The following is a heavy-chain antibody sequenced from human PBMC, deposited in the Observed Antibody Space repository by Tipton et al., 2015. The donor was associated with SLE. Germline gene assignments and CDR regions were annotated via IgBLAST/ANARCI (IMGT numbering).Heavy chain of an antibody. J-gene: IGHJ6*03. Sequence: TLSLTCAVYGGSFSGYYWNWIRQPPGKGLEWIGEINHSGSTNYNPSLKSRVTISVDTPKNQFSLRLSSVTAADTAVYYCARGQGSRWTYYYYYMDVWGKGTTVTVSS. CDR2: INHSGST. CDR1: GGSFSGYY. CDR3: ARGQGSRWTYYYYYMDV. D-gene: IGHD6-13*01. V-gene: IGHV4-34*01.